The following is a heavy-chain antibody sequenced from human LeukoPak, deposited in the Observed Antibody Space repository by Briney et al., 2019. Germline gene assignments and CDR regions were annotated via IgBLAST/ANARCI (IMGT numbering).Heavy chain of an antibody. J-gene: IGHJ3*02. CDR1: GYSFTTYW. CDR2: IYPEDSDT. D-gene: IGHD3-22*01. CDR3: ARRYYSSSRFFFRAFYI. V-gene: IGHV5-51*01. Sequence: GESLKISCKGSGYSFTTYWIGWVRQMPGKGLEWMGIIYPEDSDTRYSPSFQGQVTISVDTSISTAYLQWSSLKASDTAMYYCARRYYSSSRFFFRAFYIGGQGPMVPLFS.